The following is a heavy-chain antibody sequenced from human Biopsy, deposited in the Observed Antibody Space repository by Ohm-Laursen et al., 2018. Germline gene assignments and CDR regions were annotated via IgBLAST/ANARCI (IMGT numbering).Heavy chain of an antibody. CDR3: VREPKTGTAEAWYFDL. D-gene: IGHD3-9*01. CDR1: GASVKTSGHF. CDR2: ISYNDRN. J-gene: IGHJ2*01. Sequence: SQTLSLTRSFSGASVKTSGHFWAWIRQRPGKVLEWIGHISYNDRNHYNPSLTSRLAISFDTSNNRISLQLRSVSVTDTAVYYCVREPKTGTAEAWYFDLWGRGSPVTVPS. V-gene: IGHV4-31*03.